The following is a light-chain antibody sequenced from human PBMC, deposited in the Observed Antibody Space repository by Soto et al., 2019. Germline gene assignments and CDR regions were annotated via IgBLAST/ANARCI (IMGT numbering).Light chain of an antibody. CDR3: QQYNSYSSWT. V-gene: IGKV1-5*01. CDR1: QSLNSL. J-gene: IGKJ1*01. CDR2: DAS. Sequence: DIQMTQSPSSLSGSVGDRVTITCRASQSLNSLLAWYQQKPGRAPKLLIYDASTLESGVPSRFSGSGSGTEFPLTISSLQTDDFASYYCQQYNSYSSWTFGQGPKVDIK.